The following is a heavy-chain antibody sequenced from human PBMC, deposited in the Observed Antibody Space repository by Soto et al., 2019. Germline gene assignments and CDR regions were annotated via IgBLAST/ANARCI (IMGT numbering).Heavy chain of an antibody. J-gene: IGHJ6*03. CDR3: AKDFAATPPYYYMDV. V-gene: IGHV3-9*01. Sequence: GVPLRLSSAASEFNFDDHAMHWVRQATGKGLEWVSGISWNSGSIGYADSVKGRFTISRDNAKNSLYLQMNSLRAEDTALYYCAKDFAATPPYYYMDVWGKGTTVTVSS. CDR1: EFNFDDHA. D-gene: IGHD2-15*01. CDR2: ISWNSGSI.